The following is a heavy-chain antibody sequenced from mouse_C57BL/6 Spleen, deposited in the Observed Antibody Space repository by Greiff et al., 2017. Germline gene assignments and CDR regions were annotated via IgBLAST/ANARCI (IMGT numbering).Heavy chain of an antibody. CDR2: LYPRSGNT. V-gene: IGHV1-81*01. CDR3: ARQAPFYCSTQGALFAC. D-gene: IGHD1-1*01. Sequence: QVQLQQSGAELARPGASVKLSCKASGYTFTSYGISWVKQRTGQGLEWIGELYPRSGNTYYNEKFKGKATLTADKASSTAYMELRSLTSEDSAGYFCARQAPFYCSTQGALFACWVQGTLVTVSA. J-gene: IGHJ3*01. CDR1: GYTFTSYG.